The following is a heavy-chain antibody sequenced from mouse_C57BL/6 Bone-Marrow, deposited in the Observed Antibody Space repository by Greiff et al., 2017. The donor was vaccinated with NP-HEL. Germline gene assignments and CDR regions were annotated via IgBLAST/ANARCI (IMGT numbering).Heavy chain of an antibody. CDR3: ARRRAWFAY. CDR1: GFTFSSYG. J-gene: IGHJ3*01. Sequence: EVQLVESGGDLVKPGGSLKLSCAASGFTFSSYGMSWVRQTPDKRLEWVATISSGGSYTYYPDSVTGRFTISRDNAKNTLYLQMSSLKSEDTAMYYCARRRAWFAYWGQGTLVTVSA. V-gene: IGHV5-6*01. CDR2: ISSGGSYT.